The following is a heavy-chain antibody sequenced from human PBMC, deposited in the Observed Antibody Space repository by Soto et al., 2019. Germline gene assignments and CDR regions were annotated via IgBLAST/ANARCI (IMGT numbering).Heavy chain of an antibody. CDR2: ISANNGNT. J-gene: IGHJ5*02. D-gene: IGHD2-15*01. Sequence: ASVKVSCKSSGYSFTSYGITWVRQAPGQGLEWMGWISANNGNTNYAQNLQGRVTMTTDTSATTAYMELRSLRSDDTAVYYCARVLAIAATLRVDPWGQGTLVTVSS. CDR3: ARVLAIAATLRVDP. CDR1: GYSFTSYG. V-gene: IGHV1-18*04.